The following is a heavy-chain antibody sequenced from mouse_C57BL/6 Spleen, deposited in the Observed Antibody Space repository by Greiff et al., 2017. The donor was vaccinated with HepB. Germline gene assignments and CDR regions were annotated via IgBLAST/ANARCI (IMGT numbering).Heavy chain of an antibody. CDR3: TRYYSNPGYFDY. Sequence: EVQLQQSGAELVRPGASVKLSCTASGFNIKDDYMHWVKQRPEQGLEWIGWIDPENGDTEYASKFQGKATITADTSSNTAYLQLSSLTSEDTAVYYWTRYYSNPGYFDYWGQGTTLTVSS. CDR2: IDPENGDT. D-gene: IGHD2-5*01. J-gene: IGHJ2*01. V-gene: IGHV14-4*01. CDR1: GFNIKDDY.